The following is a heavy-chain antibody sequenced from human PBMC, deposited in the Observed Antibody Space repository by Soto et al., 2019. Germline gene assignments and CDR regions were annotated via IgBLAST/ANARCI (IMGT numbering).Heavy chain of an antibody. D-gene: IGHD5-18*01. V-gene: IGHV1-2*02. CDR2: INPNSGGT. CDR3: ARSPYSQNWFDP. Sequence: GAAVKVSCKASGYTFTGYYMHWVRQAPGQGLEWMGWINPNSGGTNYAQKFQGRVTMTRDTSISTAYMELSRLRSDDTAVYYCARSPYSQNWFDPWGQGTLVTVSS. CDR1: GYTFTGYY. J-gene: IGHJ5*02.